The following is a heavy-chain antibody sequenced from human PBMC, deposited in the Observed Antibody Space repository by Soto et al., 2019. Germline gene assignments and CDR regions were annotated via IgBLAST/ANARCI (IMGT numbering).Heavy chain of an antibody. V-gene: IGHV3-23*01. CDR1: GFTFSSYA. J-gene: IGHJ4*02. D-gene: IGHD1-26*01. CDR3: ARVGGGSYSEFDY. CDR2: ISGSGGST. Sequence: EVQLLESGGGLVQPGGSLRLSCAASGFTFSSYAMSWVRQAPGKGLEWVSAISGSGGSTYYADSVKGRFTISRDNSKNTLYLQMNSLGAEDTAVYYCARVGGGSYSEFDYWGQGTLVTVS.